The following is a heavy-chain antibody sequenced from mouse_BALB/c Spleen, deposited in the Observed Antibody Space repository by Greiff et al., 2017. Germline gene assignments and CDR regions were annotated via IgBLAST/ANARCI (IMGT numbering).Heavy chain of an antibody. V-gene: IGHV10-3*03. CDR2: IRSKSNNYAT. D-gene: IGHD2-4*01. Sequence: EVQLVESGGGLVQPKGSLKLSCAASGFTFNTYAMHWVCQAPGKGLEWVARIRSKSNNYATYYADSVKDRFTISRDDSQSMLYLQMNNLKTEDTAMYYCVREGVYEYDETSLYWYFDVWGAGTTVTVSS. CDR1: GFTFNTYA. CDR3: VREGVYEYDETSLYWYFDV. J-gene: IGHJ1*01.